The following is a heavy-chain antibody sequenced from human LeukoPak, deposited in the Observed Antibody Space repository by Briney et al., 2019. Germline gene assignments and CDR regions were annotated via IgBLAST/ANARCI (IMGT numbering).Heavy chain of an antibody. D-gene: IGHD1-20*01. Sequence: SETLSLTCTVSGGSISSHYWSWIRQPPGKGLEWIGYIYYSGSTNYNPSLKSRVTISVDTSKNQFSLKLSSVTAADPAVYYCASARYNWTGAFDIWGQGTMVTVSS. J-gene: IGHJ3*02. CDR2: IYYSGST. CDR3: ASARYNWTGAFDI. CDR1: GGSISSHY. V-gene: IGHV4-59*11.